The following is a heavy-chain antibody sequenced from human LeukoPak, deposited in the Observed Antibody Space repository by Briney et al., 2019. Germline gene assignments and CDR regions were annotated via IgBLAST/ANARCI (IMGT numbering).Heavy chain of an antibody. CDR1: GFTLSDYY. CDR3: ARRRDFIDY. D-gene: IGHD3/OR15-3a*01. V-gene: IGHV3-11*01. CDR2: SRSSGSTI. J-gene: IGHJ4*02. Sequence: GGSLRLSCAASGFTLSDYYMSWIRQAPGKGLEWVSYSRSSGSTIYYADSEKGRFATSRDNAKTSLYLQMNSLRAEDTAVYYCARRRDFIDYWGQGTLVTVSS.